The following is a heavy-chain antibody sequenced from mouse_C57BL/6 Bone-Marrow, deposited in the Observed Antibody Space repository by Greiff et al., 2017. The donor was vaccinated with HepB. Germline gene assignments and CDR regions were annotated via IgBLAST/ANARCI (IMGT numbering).Heavy chain of an antibody. D-gene: IGHD2-1*01. Sequence: QVQLQQPGAELVKPGASVKMSCKASGYTFTSYWITWVKQRPGQGLEWIGDIYPGSGSTNYNEKFKSKATLTVDTSSSTAYMQLSSLTSEDSAVYYSARREIYYGNYFFDYWGQGTTLTVSS. CDR1: GYTFTSYW. V-gene: IGHV1-55*01. J-gene: IGHJ2*01. CDR2: IYPGSGST. CDR3: ARREIYYGNYFFDY.